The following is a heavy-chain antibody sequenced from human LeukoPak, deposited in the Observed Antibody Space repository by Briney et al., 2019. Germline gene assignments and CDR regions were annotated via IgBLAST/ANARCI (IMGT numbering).Heavy chain of an antibody. V-gene: IGHV4-39*01. Sequence: SETLSLTCTVSGGSISSSSYYWGWIRQPPGKGLEWIGSIYYSGSTYCNPSLKSRVTISVDTSKNQFSLKLSSVTAADTAVYYCARQSLFGGPDDYWGQGTLVTVSS. CDR2: IYYSGST. J-gene: IGHJ4*02. CDR3: ARQSLFGGPDDY. D-gene: IGHD3-16*01. CDR1: GGSISSSSYY.